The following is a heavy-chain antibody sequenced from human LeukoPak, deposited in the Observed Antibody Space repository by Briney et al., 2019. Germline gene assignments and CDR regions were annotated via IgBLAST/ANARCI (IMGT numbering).Heavy chain of an antibody. CDR2: ISGSGDST. CDR1: GFTFNNHP. D-gene: IGHD6-19*01. CDR3: ARNVSSGWYVDY. Sequence: PGGSLRLSCAASGFTFNNHPLHWVRQAPGKGLEWVSAISGSGDSTSYADSVKGRFSVSRDNSKNTLYLQMNSLRAEDTALYFCARNVSSGWYVDYWGQGTLVTVSS. J-gene: IGHJ4*02. V-gene: IGHV3-23*01.